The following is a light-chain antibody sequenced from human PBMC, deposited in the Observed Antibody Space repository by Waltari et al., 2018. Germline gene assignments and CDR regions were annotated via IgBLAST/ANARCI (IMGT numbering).Light chain of an antibody. CDR2: WAS. CDR3: HQYYSIPQT. CDR1: QSVLYSSNNKNY. V-gene: IGKV4-1*01. Sequence: DIVMTQSPDSLAVSLGERATINCKSSQSVLYSSNNKNYLAWYQQKPGRPPKLLIYWASTRESGFPDRFSGSGSGTDFTLTISSLQAEDVAVYYCHQYYSIPQTFGPGTKVDIK. J-gene: IGKJ3*01.